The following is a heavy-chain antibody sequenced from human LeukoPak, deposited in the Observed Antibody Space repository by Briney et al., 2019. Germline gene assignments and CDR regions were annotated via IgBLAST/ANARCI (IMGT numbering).Heavy chain of an antibody. V-gene: IGHV1-46*01. J-gene: IGHJ5*02. Sequence: ASVKVSCKASGNTFSRYYFHWVRQAPGQGLDWMGIITPTTGGANYAQKFQGRAAMTRDTSTSTVYMELSSLTSGDTAVYYCATSDSTTGNWFDPWGQGTRVSVSS. CDR3: ATSDSTTGNWFDP. D-gene: IGHD1-14*01. CDR2: ITPTTGGA. CDR1: GNTFSRYY.